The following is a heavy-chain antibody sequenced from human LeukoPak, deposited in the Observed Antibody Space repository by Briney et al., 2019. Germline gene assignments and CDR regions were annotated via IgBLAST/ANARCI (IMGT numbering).Heavy chain of an antibody. V-gene: IGHV4-59*01. CDR3: ARARGTGTNAYDY. CDR1: GGSISSYY. J-gene: IGHJ4*02. CDR2: IYYSGSTT. D-gene: IGHD1-7*01. Sequence: PSETLSLTCTVSGGSISSYYWSWIRQPPGGGLEWIGYIYYSGSTTNYNPSLKSRVTISVDTSKNQFSLNLSSVTAADTAVYYCARARGTGTNAYDYWGQGTLVAVSS.